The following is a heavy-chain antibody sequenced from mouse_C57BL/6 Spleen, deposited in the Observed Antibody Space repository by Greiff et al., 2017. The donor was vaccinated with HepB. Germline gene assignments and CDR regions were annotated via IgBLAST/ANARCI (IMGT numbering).Heavy chain of an antibody. Sequence: VKLQESGPGLVQPSQSLSITCTVSGFSLTSYGVHWVRQSPGKGLEWLGVIWRGGSTDYNAAFMSRLSITKDNSKSQVFFKMNSLQADDTAIYYCAKRRDYAGAMDYWGQGTSVTVSS. D-gene: IGHD2-4*01. CDR3: AKRRDYAGAMDY. CDR2: IWRGGST. CDR1: GFSLTSYG. J-gene: IGHJ4*01. V-gene: IGHV2-5*01.